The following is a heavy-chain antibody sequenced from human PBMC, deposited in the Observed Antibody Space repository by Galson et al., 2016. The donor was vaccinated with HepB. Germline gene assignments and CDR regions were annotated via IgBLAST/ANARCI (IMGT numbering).Heavy chain of an antibody. CDR2: INPSDSST. V-gene: IGHV1-46*01. J-gene: IGHJ4*02. D-gene: IGHD3-22*01. Sequence: SVKVSCKASGYNFTSYYIHWVRQAPGQGLEWMGIINPSDSSTSYAQKFEGRVTMTRDTSTTTVYMELSSLRSEDTAVYYCARAGTEYYYDSSGYFGYWGQGTLVTVSS. CDR1: GYNFTSYY. CDR3: ARAGTEYYYDSSGYFGY.